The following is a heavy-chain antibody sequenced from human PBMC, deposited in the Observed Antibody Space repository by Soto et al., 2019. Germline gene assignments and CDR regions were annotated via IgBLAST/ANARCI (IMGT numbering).Heavy chain of an antibody. V-gene: IGHV3-23*01. CDR1: GFTFSRHA. J-gene: IGHJ4*02. D-gene: IGHD6-13*01. Sequence: EVQLLESGGGLVQPGGSLRLSCTASGFTFSRHAMTWVRQAPGKGLEWVSGLNDSGGSIYYADSVKGRFTISRDNSMNTLYLQMNTLRAEDTAIYYCAKVSSSWYAGFFDLWGQGTLVTVSS. CDR3: AKVSSSWYAGFFDL. CDR2: LNDSGGSI.